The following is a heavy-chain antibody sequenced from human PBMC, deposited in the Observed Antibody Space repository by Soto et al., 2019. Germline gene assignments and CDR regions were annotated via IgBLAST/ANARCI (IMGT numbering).Heavy chain of an antibody. Sequence: SETLSLTCAVYGGSFSGYYWSWIRQPPGKGLEWIGEINHSGSTNYNPSLKSRVTISVDTSKNQFSLKLSSVTAADTAVYYCARGRGRAAGYYYYMDVWGKGTTVTVSS. CDR3: ARGRGRAAGYYYYMDV. V-gene: IGHV4-34*01. D-gene: IGHD6-13*01. CDR2: INHSGST. J-gene: IGHJ6*03. CDR1: GGSFSGYY.